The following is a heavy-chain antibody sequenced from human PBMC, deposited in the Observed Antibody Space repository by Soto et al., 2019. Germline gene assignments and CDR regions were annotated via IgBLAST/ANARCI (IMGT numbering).Heavy chain of an antibody. CDR1: RGCSDRGTS. J-gene: IGHJ6*02. V-gene: IGHV4-4*02. D-gene: IGHD3-3*01. Sequence: PWENPELSCAVYRGCSDRGTSSSCVRYSPVKGLEWIGEIYHSGSTNYNPSLKSRVTISVDKSKNQFSLKMSSVTAADTAVYYCARASGFLEWLSRGGMDVWGQGTTVTVS. CDR3: ARASGFLEWLSRGGMDV. CDR2: IYHSGST.